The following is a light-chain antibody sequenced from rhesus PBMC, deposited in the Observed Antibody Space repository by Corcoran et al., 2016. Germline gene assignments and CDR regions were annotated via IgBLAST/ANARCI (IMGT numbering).Light chain of an antibody. CDR2: AAS. CDR1: QGISSW. Sequence: DIQMTQSPSTLSATGGDQVTITCHARQGISSWLAWYQQKPGKAPKPLAFAASSLQSGVPSWFSGGGSWTDYTLTVSSLCSEYFATCDCHQYDDLPYSFGRGTKVKIK. J-gene: IGKJ2*01. CDR3: HQYDDLPYS. V-gene: IGKV1-19*01.